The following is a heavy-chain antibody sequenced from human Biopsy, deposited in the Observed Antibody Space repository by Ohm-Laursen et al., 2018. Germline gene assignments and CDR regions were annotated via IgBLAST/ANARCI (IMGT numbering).Heavy chain of an antibody. CDR3: ARTPRDSFWSGSYKRGLWFDP. D-gene: IGHD3-3*01. CDR1: GGSIISYY. Sequence: SETLSLTCTVSGGSIISYYWNWIRQTPGKGLEWIGHVYNGGITNYNPSLKSRVTISKDTSKNQFSLQLSSVTAADTAVYYCARTPRDSFWSGSYKRGLWFDPWGQGTLVTVSS. J-gene: IGHJ5*02. CDR2: VYNGGIT. V-gene: IGHV4-59*01.